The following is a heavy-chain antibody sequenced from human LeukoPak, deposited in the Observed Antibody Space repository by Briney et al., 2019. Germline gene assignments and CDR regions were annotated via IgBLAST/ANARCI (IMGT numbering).Heavy chain of an antibody. Sequence: ASVKVSCKASGGTSSSYTISWVRQAPGQGLEWMGRIIPIDGVENYAQKFQGRVTITADKLTSTAYMELSSLRSEDTAVCYCARALDCTNGVCFGDDAFDIWGQGTMVTVSS. CDR2: IIPIDGVE. CDR1: GGTSSSYT. CDR3: ARALDCTNGVCFGDDAFDI. J-gene: IGHJ3*02. D-gene: IGHD2-8*01. V-gene: IGHV1-69*02.